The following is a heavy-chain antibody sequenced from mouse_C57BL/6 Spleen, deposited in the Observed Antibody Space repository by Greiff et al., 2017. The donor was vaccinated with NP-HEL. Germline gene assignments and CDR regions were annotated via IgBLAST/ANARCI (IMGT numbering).Heavy chain of an antibody. CDR3: ARLYYGWYFDV. V-gene: IGHV5-9*01. D-gene: IGHD1-1*01. Sequence: DVMLVESGGGLVKPGGSLKLSCAASGFTFSSYTMSWVRQTPEKRLEWVATISGGGGNTYYPDSVKGRFTISRDNAKNTLYLQMSSLRSEDTALYYCARLYYGWYFDVWGTGTTVTVSS. CDR1: GFTFSSYT. J-gene: IGHJ1*03. CDR2: ISGGGGNT.